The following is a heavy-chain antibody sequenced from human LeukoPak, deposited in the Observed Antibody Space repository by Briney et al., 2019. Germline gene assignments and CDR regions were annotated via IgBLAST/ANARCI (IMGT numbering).Heavy chain of an antibody. Sequence: SETLSLTCTVSGGSISSNYWSWIRQPPGKGLEWIGWIYYSGSTTYNPSLKSRVTMSLDTSKTQFSLKLSSVTAADTAVYYCARLRDEGYSYGSLDYWGQGTLVTVSS. CDR2: IYYSGST. V-gene: IGHV4-59*08. D-gene: IGHD5-18*01. CDR1: GGSISSNY. J-gene: IGHJ4*02. CDR3: ARLRDEGYSYGSLDY.